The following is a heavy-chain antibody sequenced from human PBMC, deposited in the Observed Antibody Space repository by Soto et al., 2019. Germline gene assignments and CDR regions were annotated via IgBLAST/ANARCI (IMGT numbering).Heavy chain of an antibody. D-gene: IGHD2-8*02. J-gene: IGHJ6*02. CDR2: ISFNNGDT. CDR1: GYTFSSYT. V-gene: IGHV1-18*04. CDR3: ARDRDVVLVPPPSYDYYYYGMDV. Sequence: QVQLVQSGPEVKKPGASVKVSCKTSGYTFSSYTISWVRQAPGQGLEWMGWISFNNGDTKYAQKFQGRVTMTTDTSTSTAHMELRSLRSYDTAVYYCARDRDVVLVPPPSYDYYYYGMDVWGQGTTVTVSS.